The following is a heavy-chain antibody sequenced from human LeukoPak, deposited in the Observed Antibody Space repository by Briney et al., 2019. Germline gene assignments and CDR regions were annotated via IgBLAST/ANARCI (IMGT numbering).Heavy chain of an antibody. CDR2: ISGSGGST. CDR3: AKDASIVGASISAFDI. CDR1: GFTFSSYA. J-gene: IGHJ3*02. V-gene: IGHV3-23*01. D-gene: IGHD1-26*01. Sequence: GGSLRLSCAASGFTFSSYAMSWVRQAPGKGLEWVSAISGSGGSTYYADSVKGRFTISGDNSKNTLYLQMNSLRAEDTAVYYCAKDASIVGASISAFDIWGQGTMVTVSS.